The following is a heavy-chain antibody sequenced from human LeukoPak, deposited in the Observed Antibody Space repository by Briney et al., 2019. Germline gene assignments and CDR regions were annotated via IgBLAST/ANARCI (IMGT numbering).Heavy chain of an antibody. V-gene: IGHV4-38-2*01. CDR3: ARVCCYFDSGSSPNWFDP. D-gene: IGHD3-10*01. CDR1: GYSISSIYC. J-gene: IGHJ5*02. CDR2: ICQSGTT. Sequence: PSETLSLTCAVSGYSISSIYCWGWIRQPPGKGLEWIGLICQSGTTYHNPSLKSRVTISTDTSKNQLSLRLNSVTAADTATYYCARVCCYFDSGSSPNWFDPWGQGTLVTVSS.